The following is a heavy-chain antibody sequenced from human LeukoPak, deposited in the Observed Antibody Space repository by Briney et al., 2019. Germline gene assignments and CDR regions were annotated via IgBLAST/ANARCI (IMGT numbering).Heavy chain of an antibody. J-gene: IGHJ4*02. CDR1: GFTFSSYE. CDR3: ARASYHTSGYVFDY. CDR2: ISGSGTTI. V-gene: IGHV3-48*03. D-gene: IGHD3-22*01. Sequence: GGSLRLSCAAFGFTFSSYEMNWVRQAPGKGLEWVSYISGSGTTIYYADSVKGRFTISRDNAKNSLYLQMNSLRAEDTAVYYCARASYHTSGYVFDYWGQGTLVTVSS.